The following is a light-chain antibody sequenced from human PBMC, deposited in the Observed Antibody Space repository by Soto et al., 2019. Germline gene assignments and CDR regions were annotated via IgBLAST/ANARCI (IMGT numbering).Light chain of an antibody. J-gene: IGKJ1*01. CDR1: QSISSW. CDR2: EAS. V-gene: IGKV1-5*03. Sequence: DIQMTQSPSTLSASVGARVTITCRASQSISSWLAWYQQKPGKAPKLLIYEASSLESGVPSRFSGSRSGTEFTLTISRLQPDDFATYYCQQYNSYSPRTFGQGTKVEIK. CDR3: QQYNSYSPRT.